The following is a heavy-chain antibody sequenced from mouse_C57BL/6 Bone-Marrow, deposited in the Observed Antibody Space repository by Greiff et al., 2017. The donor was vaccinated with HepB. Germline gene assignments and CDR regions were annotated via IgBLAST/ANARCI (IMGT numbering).Heavy chain of an antibody. V-gene: IGHV2-6*01. CDR2: IWGVGST. Sequence: QVQLKESGPGLVAPSQSLSITCTVSGFSLTSYGVDWVRQSPGKGLEWLGVIWGVGSTNYNSALKSRLCISKDNSKSQVFLKMNSLQTDDTAMYYCASDRGYGSSGFAYWGQGTLVTVSA. CDR3: ASDRGYGSSGFAY. CDR1: GFSLTSYG. D-gene: IGHD1-1*01. J-gene: IGHJ3*01.